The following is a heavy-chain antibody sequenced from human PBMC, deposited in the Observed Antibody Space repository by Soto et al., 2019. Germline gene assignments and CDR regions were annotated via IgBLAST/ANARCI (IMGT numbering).Heavy chain of an antibody. CDR1: DGSISTYY. J-gene: IGHJ4*02. V-gene: IGHV4-4*07. CDR3: AREGGESSDGLYYFDS. Sequence: SETLSLTCTVSDGSISTYYWSWIRQPAGKELEWIGHVFTSGTTNYTPSLKSRVSMSLDTAKNQFSLKLSSVTAADTAVYFCAREGGESSDGLYYFDSWGQGSLVTVSS. D-gene: IGHD3-16*01. CDR2: VFTSGTT.